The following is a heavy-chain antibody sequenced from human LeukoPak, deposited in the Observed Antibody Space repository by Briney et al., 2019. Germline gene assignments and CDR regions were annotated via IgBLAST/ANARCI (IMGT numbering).Heavy chain of an antibody. CDR2: IKSKSEGGTR. CDR1: GFTFSNAW. D-gene: IGHD1-14*01. CDR3: ANHNRDV. J-gene: IGHJ6*03. V-gene: IGHV3-15*01. Sequence: GGSLRLSCVASGFTFSNAWMSWVRQAPGKGLEWIARIKSKSEGGTRDYAAPVKGRFTISNDDSENTVYLQMNSLKTEDTAVYYCANHNRDVWGKGTTVTVSS.